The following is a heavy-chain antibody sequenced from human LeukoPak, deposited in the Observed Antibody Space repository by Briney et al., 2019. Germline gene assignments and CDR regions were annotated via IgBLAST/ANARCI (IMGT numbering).Heavy chain of an antibody. CDR3: ARDLDSSGYYFDY. V-gene: IGHV4-34*01. D-gene: IGHD3-22*01. CDR2: INHSGNT. J-gene: IGHJ4*02. CDR1: GGSFSGYY. Sequence: SETLSLTCAVYGGSFSGYYWSWIRQPPGKGLEWIGEINHSGNTNYNPSLKSRVTTSVDTSKNQFSLKLSSVTAADTAVYYCARDLDSSGYYFDYWGQGTLVTVSS.